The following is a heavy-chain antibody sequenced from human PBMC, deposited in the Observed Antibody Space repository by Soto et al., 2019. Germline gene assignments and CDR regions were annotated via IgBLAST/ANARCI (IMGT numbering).Heavy chain of an antibody. CDR2: IIPIFGTA. J-gene: IGHJ4*02. D-gene: IGHD2-15*01. V-gene: IGHV1-69*13. Sequence: SVKGSCKASVGTFSSYAISWVRQAPGQGLEWMGGIIPIFGTANYAQKFQGRVTITADESTSTAYMELSSLRSEDTAVYYCAREHCSGGSCYNYFDYWGQGTLVTVSS. CDR1: VGTFSSYA. CDR3: AREHCSGGSCYNYFDY.